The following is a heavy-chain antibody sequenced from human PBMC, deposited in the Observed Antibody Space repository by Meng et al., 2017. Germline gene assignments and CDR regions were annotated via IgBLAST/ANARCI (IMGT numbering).Heavy chain of an antibody. V-gene: IGHV7-4-1*02. CDR1: GYTFTSYA. D-gene: IGHD3-22*01. J-gene: IGHJ4*02. Sequence: QLVQACAELKRPGPLVKASCKASGYTFTSYAMNWVRQAPGQGLGWMGWLNTNTGNPTYAQGFTGRFVFSLDTSVSTAYLQISSLKAEDTAVYYCARRYYYDSSGYYFYVFGYWGQGTLVTVSS. CDR2: LNTNTGNP. CDR3: ARRYYYDSSGYYFYVFGY.